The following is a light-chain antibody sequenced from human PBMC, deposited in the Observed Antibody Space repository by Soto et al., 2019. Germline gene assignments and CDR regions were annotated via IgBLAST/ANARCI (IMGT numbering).Light chain of an antibody. Sequence: EIVLTQSPGTLSLSPGERATISCRASQSVYANYLAWYQQKPGQPPRLLIYSGSDRAIGIPDRFSGTGSGTDFTLTISRLEPEDFAVYYCQQYGRSSTFGQGTKLEIK. CDR2: SGS. CDR3: QQYGRSST. V-gene: IGKV3-20*01. CDR1: QSVYANY. J-gene: IGKJ2*01.